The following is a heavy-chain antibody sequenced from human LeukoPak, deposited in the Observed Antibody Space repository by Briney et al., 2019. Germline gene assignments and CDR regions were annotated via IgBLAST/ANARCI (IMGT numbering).Heavy chain of an antibody. V-gene: IGHV4-4*02. Sequence: SETLSLTCAVSAGSISSSNWWSWVRQPPGKGLEWIGEIYHSGSTNYNPSLKSRVTISVDKSKNQFSLKLSSVTAADTALYYCASRVATTPNWFDPWGQGTLVTVSS. CDR2: IYHSGST. D-gene: IGHD1-26*01. CDR1: AGSISSSNW. J-gene: IGHJ5*02. CDR3: ASRVATTPNWFDP.